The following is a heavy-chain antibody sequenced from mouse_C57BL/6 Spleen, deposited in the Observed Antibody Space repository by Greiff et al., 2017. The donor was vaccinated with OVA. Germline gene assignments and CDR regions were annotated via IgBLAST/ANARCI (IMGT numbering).Heavy chain of an antibody. CDR3: RAGTYYFDY. D-gene: IGHD4-1*01. V-gene: IGHV14-1*01. CDR2: IDPEDGDT. CDR1: GFNIKDYY. Sequence: VQLQQSGAELVRPGASVKLSCTASGFNIKDYYMHWVKQRPEQGLEWIGRIDPEDGDTEYAAKFQGKATMTADTSSNTAYLQLSSLTSEDTAVYSCRAGTYYFDYWGQGTTLTVSS. J-gene: IGHJ2*01.